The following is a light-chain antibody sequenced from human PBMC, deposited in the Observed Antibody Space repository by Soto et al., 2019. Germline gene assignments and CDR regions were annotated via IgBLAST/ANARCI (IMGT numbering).Light chain of an antibody. J-gene: IGLJ1*01. CDR2: GNS. CDR3: QSYDSSLSGHV. CDR1: SSNIGAGYD. Sequence: QSVLTQPPSVSGAPGQRVTISCTGSSSNIGAGYDVHWYQQLPGTAPKLLIYGNSNRPSGVPDRFSGSKSGTSASLAITGLQDEDEAHYYCQSYDSSLSGHVSGTGTKVTVL. V-gene: IGLV1-40*01.